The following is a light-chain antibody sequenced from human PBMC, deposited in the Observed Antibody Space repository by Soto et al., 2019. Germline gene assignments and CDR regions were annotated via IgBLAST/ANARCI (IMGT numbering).Light chain of an antibody. V-gene: IGKV3-20*01. CDR1: QSVSSN. CDR3: QQYGSSGT. CDR2: GAS. Sequence: EIVMTQSPAPLSVSPGERATLSCRASQSVSSNLAWYQQKPGQAPRLPIYGASNRATGIPDRFSGSGSGTDFTLTISRLEPEDFAVYYCQQYGSSGTFGQGTKVDIK. J-gene: IGKJ1*01.